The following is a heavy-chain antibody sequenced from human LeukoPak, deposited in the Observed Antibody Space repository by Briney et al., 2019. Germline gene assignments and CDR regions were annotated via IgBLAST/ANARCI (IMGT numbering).Heavy chain of an antibody. V-gene: IGHV1-2*02. CDR3: ARSALTFGSGSSTGSVGY. CDR1: GYTFTGYY. Sequence: ASVKVSCKASGYTFTGYYMHWVRQAPGQGLEWMGWINPKSGGTNSAQNFQGRVTMSTDTSVNTAYMTLSGLRSDDSAVYYCARSALTFGSGSSTGSVGYWGLGTLVTVSS. J-gene: IGHJ4*02. D-gene: IGHD3-10*01. CDR2: INPKSGGT.